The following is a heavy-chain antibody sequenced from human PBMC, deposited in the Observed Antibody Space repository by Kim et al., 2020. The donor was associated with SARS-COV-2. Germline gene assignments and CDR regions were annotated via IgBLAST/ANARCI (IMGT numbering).Heavy chain of an antibody. Sequence: RYIPSFQGQVTISVDKSISTAYLQWSSLKASDSAVYYCARLSYDTIRFDYWGQGTLVAVSS. J-gene: IGHJ4*02. CDR3: ARLSYDTIRFDY. D-gene: IGHD3-10*01. V-gene: IGHV5-51*01.